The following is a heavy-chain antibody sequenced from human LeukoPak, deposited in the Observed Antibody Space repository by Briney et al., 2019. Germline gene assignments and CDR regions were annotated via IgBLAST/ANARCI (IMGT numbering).Heavy chain of an antibody. CDR3: ATRDSDNWPWNY. CDR2: IKQDGSEK. Sequence: PGGSLRLSCAASGFIVSSVEMNWVRQAPGKGLEWVANIKQDGSEKYYVDSVKGRFTISRDNAKNSLYLQMNSLRAEDTAVYYCATRDSDNWPWNYWGQGTLVTVSS. J-gene: IGHJ4*02. D-gene: IGHD3-22*01. CDR1: GFIVSSVE. V-gene: IGHV3-7*01.